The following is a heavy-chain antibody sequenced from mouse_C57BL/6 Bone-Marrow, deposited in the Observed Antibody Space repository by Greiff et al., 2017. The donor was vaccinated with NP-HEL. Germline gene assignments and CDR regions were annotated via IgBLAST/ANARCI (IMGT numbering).Heavy chain of an antibody. CDR3: ARRYYGNSAWFAY. J-gene: IGHJ3*01. CDR2: IHPNSGST. V-gene: IGHV1-64*01. Sequence: QVQLKQPGAELVKPGASVKLSCKASGYTFTSYWMHWVKQRPGQGLEWIGMIHPNSGSTNYNEKFKSKATLTVDKSSSTAYMQLSSLTSEDSAVYYCARRYYGNSAWFAYWGQGTLVTVSA. CDR1: GYTFTSYW. D-gene: IGHD2-1*01.